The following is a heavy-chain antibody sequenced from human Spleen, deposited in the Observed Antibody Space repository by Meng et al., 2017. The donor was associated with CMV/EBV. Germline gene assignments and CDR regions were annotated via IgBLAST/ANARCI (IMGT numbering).Heavy chain of an antibody. V-gene: IGHV1-69*04. CDR1: GGTFSSYT. D-gene: IGHD1-26*01. Sequence: SVKVSCKASGGTFSSYTLSWVRQAPGQGLEWMGRIIPILNIANYAQKFQGRVKITADKYTNTAYMELSSLRSEDTAVYYCARDEGVGSVNYYYYGMDVWGQGTTVTVSS. CDR3: ARDEGVGSVNYYYYGMDV. CDR2: IIPILNIA. J-gene: IGHJ6*02.